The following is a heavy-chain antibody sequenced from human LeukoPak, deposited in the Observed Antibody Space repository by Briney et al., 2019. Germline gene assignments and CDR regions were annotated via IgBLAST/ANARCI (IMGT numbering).Heavy chain of an antibody. Sequence: PGASLRLSCAAPGFTFSSYAMSWVRQAPGKGLEWVSAISGSGGSTYYADSVKGRFTISRDNSKNTLYLQMNSLRAEDTAVYYCAKPYPYYYDSSGYYGAFDIWGQGTMVTVSS. D-gene: IGHD3-22*01. V-gene: IGHV3-23*01. CDR3: AKPYPYYYDSSGYYGAFDI. CDR1: GFTFSSYA. CDR2: ISGSGGST. J-gene: IGHJ3*02.